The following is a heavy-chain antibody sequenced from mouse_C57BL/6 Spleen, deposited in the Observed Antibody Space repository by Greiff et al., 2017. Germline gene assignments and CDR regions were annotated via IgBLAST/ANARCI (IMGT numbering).Heavy chain of an antibody. CDR3: AREAYYSNGCAN. Sequence: EVKLMQSGGGLVKPGGSLKLSCAASGFTFSSYAMSWVRQTPEKRLEWVATISDGGGYTYYPDNVKGRFTISRDNAKNNLYLQMSHLKSEDTAMYYCAREAYYSNGCANWGQGTLVTGSA. J-gene: IGHJ3*01. D-gene: IGHD2-5*01. CDR2: ISDGGGYT. V-gene: IGHV5-4*01. CDR1: GFTFSSYA.